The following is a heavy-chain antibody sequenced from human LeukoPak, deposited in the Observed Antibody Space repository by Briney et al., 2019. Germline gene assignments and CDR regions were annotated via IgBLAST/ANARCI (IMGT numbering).Heavy chain of an antibody. CDR3: ALPYFGAGVDAFDI. J-gene: IGHJ3*02. V-gene: IGHV4-59*12. CDR1: GGSTSSYY. CDR2: IYYSGST. D-gene: IGHD3-10*01. Sequence: SETLSLTCTVSGGSTSSYYWSWIRQPPGKGLEWIGYIYYSGSTNYNPSLKSRVTISVDTSKNQFYLKLTSVTAADTALYYCALPYFGAGVDAFDIWGQGTRVAVSS.